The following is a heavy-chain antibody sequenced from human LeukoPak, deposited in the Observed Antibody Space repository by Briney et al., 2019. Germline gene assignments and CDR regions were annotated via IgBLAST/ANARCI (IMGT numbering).Heavy chain of an antibody. CDR2: ISSSGSDK. CDR1: GFPFSDHE. D-gene: IGHD2-15*01. J-gene: IGHJ4*02. V-gene: IGHV3-48*03. Sequence: PGGSLRLSCAASGFPFSDHEMNWVRQAPGKGLEWVSYISSSGSDKYYPDSVKGRFTISRDNAKNSLYLQMNSLRVEDTAVYFCARVGYCSGVSYSAADFWGRGTLVTVSA. CDR3: ARVGYCSGVSYSAADF.